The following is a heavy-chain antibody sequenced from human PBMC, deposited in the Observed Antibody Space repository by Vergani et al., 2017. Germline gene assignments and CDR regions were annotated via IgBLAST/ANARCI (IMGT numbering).Heavy chain of an antibody. CDR2: IRYDGSNK. CDR3: AKLQGHCSSTSCEGYYYYMDV. Sequence: QVQLVESGGGVVQPGGSLRLSCAASGFTFSSYGMHWVRQAPGKGLEWVAFIRYDGSNKYYADSVQGRFTISRDNSKNTLYLQMNSLRAEDTAVYYCAKLQGHCSSTSCEGYYYYMDVWGKGTTVTVSS. V-gene: IGHV3-30*02. D-gene: IGHD2-2*01. J-gene: IGHJ6*03. CDR1: GFTFSSYG.